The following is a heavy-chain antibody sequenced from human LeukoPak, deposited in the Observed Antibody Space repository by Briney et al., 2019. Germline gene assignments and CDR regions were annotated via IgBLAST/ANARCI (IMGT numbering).Heavy chain of an antibody. CDR1: GGSISSGSYY. CDR2: IYTSGST. J-gene: IGHJ6*03. V-gene: IGHV4-61*02. CDR3: ARGGSTYYYYYYYMDV. D-gene: IGHD2-2*01. Sequence: PSQTLSLTCTVSGGSISSGSYYWSWIRQPAGKGLEWIGRIYTSGSTNYNPSLKSRVTISVDTSKNQFSLKLSSVTAADTAVYYCARGGSTYYYYYYYMDVWGKGTTVTVSS.